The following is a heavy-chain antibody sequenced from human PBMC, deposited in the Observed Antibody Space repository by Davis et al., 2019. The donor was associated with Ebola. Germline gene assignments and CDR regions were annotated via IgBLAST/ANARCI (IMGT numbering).Heavy chain of an antibody. Sequence: GESLKISCAASGFTFSSYWMSWVRQAPGKGLEWVANIKQDGSEKYYVDSVKGRFTISRDNAKNSLYLQMNSLRAEDTAVYYCARAIEMATNDFYYYYGMDVWGQGTTVTVSS. CDR1: GFTFSSYW. D-gene: IGHD5-24*01. CDR3: ARAIEMATNDFYYYYGMDV. CDR2: IKQDGSEK. J-gene: IGHJ6*02. V-gene: IGHV3-7*01.